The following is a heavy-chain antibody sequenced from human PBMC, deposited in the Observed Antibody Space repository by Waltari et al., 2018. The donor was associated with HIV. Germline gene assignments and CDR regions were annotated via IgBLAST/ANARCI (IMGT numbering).Heavy chain of an antibody. D-gene: IGHD1-7*01. V-gene: IGHV1-2*02. CDR2: IDPNSGVT. CDR3: ARVVSNWNFGSHTFDI. J-gene: IGHJ3*02. CDR1: GYTFIAYY. Sequence: QVQLVQSGAEVKKPGASVTVSCKHSGYTFIAYYIPWVRQAPGQGLEWMGWIDPNSGVTKSGQKFQGRVTMTRETSISTVYMELSGLRSDDTGVYYCARVVSNWNFGSHTFDIWGQGTMVTVSS.